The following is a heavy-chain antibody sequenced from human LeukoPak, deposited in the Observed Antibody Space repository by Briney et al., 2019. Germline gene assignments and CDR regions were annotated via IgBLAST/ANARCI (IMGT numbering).Heavy chain of an antibody. D-gene: IGHD3-16*01. CDR1: GGSISSGGYS. CDR2: IYHSGST. J-gene: IGHJ4*02. CDR3: ARGGGRWPCDYFDY. V-gene: IGHV4-30-2*01. Sequence: SETLSLTCAVSGGSISSGGYSWSWIRQPPGKGLEWIGYIYHSGSTYYNPSLKSRVTISVDRSKDQFSLKLSSVTAADTAVYYCARGGGRWPCDYFDYWGQGTLVTVSS.